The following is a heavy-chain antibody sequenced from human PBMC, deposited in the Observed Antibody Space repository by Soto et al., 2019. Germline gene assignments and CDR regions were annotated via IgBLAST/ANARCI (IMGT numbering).Heavy chain of an antibody. CDR1: GYTFTGYY. Sequence: ASVKVSCKASGYTFTGYYMHWVRQAPGQGLEWMGWINPNSGGTNYAQKFQGWVTMTRDTSISTAYMELSRLRSDDTAVYYCARGNQGYCSSTSCYADAFDIWGQGTMVTV. CDR2: INPNSGGT. V-gene: IGHV1-2*04. D-gene: IGHD2-2*01. J-gene: IGHJ3*02. CDR3: ARGNQGYCSSTSCYADAFDI.